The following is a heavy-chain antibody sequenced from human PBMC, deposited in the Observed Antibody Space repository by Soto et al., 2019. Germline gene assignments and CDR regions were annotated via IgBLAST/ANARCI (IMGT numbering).Heavy chain of an antibody. Sequence: SETLSLTCTVSGGSISSGDYYWSWIRQPPGKGLEWIGYIYYSGSTYYNPSLKSRVTILVDTSKNQFSLKLSSVTAADTAVYYCARGRPDGARLDPWGQGTLVTAPQ. CDR1: GGSISSGDYY. CDR2: IYYSGST. J-gene: IGHJ5*02. CDR3: ARGRPDGARLDP. D-gene: IGHD6-6*01. V-gene: IGHV4-30-4*01.